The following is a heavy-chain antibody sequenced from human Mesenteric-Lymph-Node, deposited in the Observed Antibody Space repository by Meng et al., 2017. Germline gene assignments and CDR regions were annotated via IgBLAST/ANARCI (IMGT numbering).Heavy chain of an antibody. CDR1: TGSFGGYY. J-gene: IGHJ3*02. Sequence: ETLSLTCAVLTGSFGGYYWTWIRQSPGKGLEWVSAITGSGGSTYYADSVRGRFTISRDNSKNTLYLQMNSLRADDTAVYYCAKEMTTVTGDAFDIWGQGTMVTVSS. V-gene: IGHV3-23*01. CDR2: ITGSGGST. D-gene: IGHD4-17*01. CDR3: AKEMTTVTGDAFDI.